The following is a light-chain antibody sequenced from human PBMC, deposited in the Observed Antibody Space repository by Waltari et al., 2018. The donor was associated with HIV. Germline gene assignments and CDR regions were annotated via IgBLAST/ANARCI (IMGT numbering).Light chain of an antibody. CDR1: QAISSW. CDR2: ASS. V-gene: IGKV1-12*01. J-gene: IGKJ1*01. CDR3: QQADGLPWT. Sequence: DIQMTQSPLFVSATVGDRVTITCRASQAISSWFTWYQQRPGAAPKLLIYASSTLQSGVPTRFSGGRSGANFTHTISSLQPGDFATYFCQQADGLPWTFGQGTKVEMK.